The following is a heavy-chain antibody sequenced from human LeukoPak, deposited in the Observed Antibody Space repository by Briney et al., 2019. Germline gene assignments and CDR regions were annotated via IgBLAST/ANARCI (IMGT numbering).Heavy chain of an antibody. Sequence: SETLSLTCTVSGGSISPYYWSWIRQPPGKGREWIGYVSYTGSTNYNPSLQSRVIITVDTSRKQFSLRLSSVTAADTAVYYCARTSTDMERGYNWFDPWGRGALVTASS. CDR3: ARTSTDMERGYNWFDP. D-gene: IGHD2-2*01. J-gene: IGHJ5*02. V-gene: IGHV4-59*01. CDR1: GGSISPYY. CDR2: VSYTGST.